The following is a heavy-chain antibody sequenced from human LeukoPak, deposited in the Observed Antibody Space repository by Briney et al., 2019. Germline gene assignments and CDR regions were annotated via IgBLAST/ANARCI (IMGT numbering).Heavy chain of an antibody. V-gene: IGHV1-2*02. Sequence: ASVKVSCKASGYTFTGYYMHWVRQAPVQGLEWMGWINPNSGGTNYAQKFQGRVTMTRDTSISTAYMELSRLRSDDTAVYYCARDPFLAVAGRDYWGQGTLVSVSS. D-gene: IGHD6-19*01. J-gene: IGHJ4*02. CDR3: ARDPFLAVAGRDY. CDR2: INPNSGGT. CDR1: GYTFTGYY.